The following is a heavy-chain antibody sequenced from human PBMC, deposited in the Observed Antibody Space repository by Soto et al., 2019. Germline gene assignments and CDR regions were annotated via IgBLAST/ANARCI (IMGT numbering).Heavy chain of an antibody. CDR3: ARDSPGATGDTLFYYYYGMDV. CDR2: INSDGSST. D-gene: IGHD5-12*01. Sequence: GGSLRLSCAASVFTFSSYWMHCVRQAPGKGLVWVSRINSDGSSTSYADSVKGRFTISRDNAKNTLYLQMNSLRAEDTAVYYCARDSPGATGDTLFYYYYGMDVWGQGTTVTVSS. J-gene: IGHJ6*02. CDR1: VFTFSSYW. V-gene: IGHV3-74*01.